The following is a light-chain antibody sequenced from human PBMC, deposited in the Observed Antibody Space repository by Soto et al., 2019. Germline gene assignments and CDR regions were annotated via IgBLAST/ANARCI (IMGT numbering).Light chain of an antibody. V-gene: IGLV2-23*02. CDR3: CSYAGNGAWV. CDR1: SGDVGNYDL. Sequence: QSALTQPVSVSGSPGQSITISCSGSSGDVGNYDLVSWYQQIPGKAPQLMIFEVSRRPSRVSDRFSGSKSGNTASLTISGLQAEDEGDFYCCSYAGNGAWVFGGGTKLTVL. J-gene: IGLJ3*02. CDR2: EVS.